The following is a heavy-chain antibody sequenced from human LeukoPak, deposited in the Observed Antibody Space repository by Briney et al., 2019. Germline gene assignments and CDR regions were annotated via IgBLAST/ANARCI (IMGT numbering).Heavy chain of an antibody. J-gene: IGHJ4*02. CDR3: ARLGLTTVTSGVDY. V-gene: IGHV4-39*01. D-gene: IGHD4-17*01. CDR1: GGSISSSSYY. Sequence: SETLSLTCTASGGSISSSSYYWGWIRQPPGKGLEWIGSIYYSGSTYYNPSLKSRVTISVDTSKNQFSLKLSSVTAADTAVYYCARLGLTTVTSGVDYWGPGTLVTVSS. CDR2: IYYSGST.